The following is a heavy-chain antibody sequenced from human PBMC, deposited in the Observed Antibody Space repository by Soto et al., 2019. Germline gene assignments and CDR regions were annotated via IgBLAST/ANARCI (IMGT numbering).Heavy chain of an antibody. J-gene: IGHJ4*02. CDR3: ARIETLTYHNRRGTDLDF. D-gene: IGHD3-16*01. CDR2: IIPVFNAA. CDR1: GGTFGSHT. Sequence: QVQRVQSGAEVKKPGSSVRVSCKVSGGTFGSHTFTWVRQAPGQGLEWMGEIIPVFNAANYAQRFQDRVTITEDRSATTVYLELSRLTSADTATYYCARIETLTYHNRRGTDLDFWGQGTLVIVSS. V-gene: IGHV1-69*06.